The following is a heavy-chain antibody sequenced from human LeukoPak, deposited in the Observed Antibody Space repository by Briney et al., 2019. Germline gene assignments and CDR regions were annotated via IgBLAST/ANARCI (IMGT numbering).Heavy chain of an antibody. V-gene: IGHV4-34*01. CDR1: GGSFSGYY. CDR3: ARGRQGEFDP. Sequence: SETLSLTCAVYGGSFSGYYWSWIRQPPGEGLEWIGEINHSGSTNYNPSLKSRVTISVDTSKNQFSLKLSSVTAADTAVYYCARGRQGEFDPWGQGTLVTVSS. CDR2: INHSGST. J-gene: IGHJ5*02.